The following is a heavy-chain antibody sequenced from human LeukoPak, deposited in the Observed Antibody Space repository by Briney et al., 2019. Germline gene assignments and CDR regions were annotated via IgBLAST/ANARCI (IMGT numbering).Heavy chain of an antibody. J-gene: IGHJ6*02. D-gene: IGHD6-19*01. CDR2: ISYDGSNK. CDR1: GFTFSSYA. V-gene: IGHV3-30-3*01. Sequence: GRSLRLSCTASGFTFSSYAMHWVRQAPGKGLEWVAVISYDGSNKYYADSVKGRFTISRDNSKNTLYLQVNSLRAEDTAVYYCARELESSGWYSTYYYYYGMDVWGQGTTVTVSS. CDR3: ARELESSGWYSTYYYYYGMDV.